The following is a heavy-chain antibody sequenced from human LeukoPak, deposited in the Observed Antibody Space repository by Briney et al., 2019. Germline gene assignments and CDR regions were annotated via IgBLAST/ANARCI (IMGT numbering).Heavy chain of an antibody. V-gene: IGHV4-4*09. Sequence: SETLSLTRTVSGGSISSYYWSWIRQPPGKGLEWIGYIYTSGSTNYNPSLKSRVTISVDTSKNQFSLKLSSVTAADTAVYYCARGIVGATFDYWGQGTLVTVSS. CDR3: ARGIVGATFDY. CDR1: GGSISSYY. J-gene: IGHJ4*02. D-gene: IGHD1-26*01. CDR2: IYTSGST.